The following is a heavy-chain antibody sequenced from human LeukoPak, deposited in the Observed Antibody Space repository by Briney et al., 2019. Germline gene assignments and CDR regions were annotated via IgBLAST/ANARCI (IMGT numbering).Heavy chain of an antibody. Sequence: PSETLSLTCTASGGSISSDGYYWSWIRQHPGKGLEWIGYIYYSGRTHYNPSLKSRVTISVDTSKNQFSLKLSSVTAADTAVYYCARDLRSNWFDPWGQGTLVTVSS. J-gene: IGHJ5*02. V-gene: IGHV4-31*03. CDR3: ARDLRSNWFDP. CDR1: GGSISSDGYY. CDR2: IYYSGRT.